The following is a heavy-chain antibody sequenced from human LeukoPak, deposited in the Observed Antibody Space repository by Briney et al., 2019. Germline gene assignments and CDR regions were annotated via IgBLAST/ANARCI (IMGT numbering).Heavy chain of an antibody. CDR1: GFTFSSYS. J-gene: IGHJ4*02. CDR3: ARGDTYVAYFDY. V-gene: IGHV3-21*01. D-gene: IGHD2-21*02. Sequence: GGSLRLSCAASGFTFSSYSMNWVRQAPGKGLEWVSSISSSSSYIYYADSVKGRFTISRDNAKNSLYLQMNSLRAEDTAVYYCARGDTYVAYFDYWGQGTLVTVSS. CDR2: ISSSSSYI.